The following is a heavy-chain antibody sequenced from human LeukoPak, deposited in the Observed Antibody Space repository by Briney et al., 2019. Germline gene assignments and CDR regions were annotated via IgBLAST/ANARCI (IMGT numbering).Heavy chain of an antibody. CDR3: ATDPASQILEWLFDY. D-gene: IGHD3-3*01. Sequence: HPGGSLRLSCAASGFMFNDYAMHWVRQAPGKGLEWVAALSYDGNNIYYADSVKGRFTISRDNSKNTLYLQMNSLRAEDTAVYYCATDPASQILEWLFDYWGQGTLVTVSS. J-gene: IGHJ4*02. CDR2: LSYDGNNI. V-gene: IGHV3-30*01. CDR1: GFMFNDYA.